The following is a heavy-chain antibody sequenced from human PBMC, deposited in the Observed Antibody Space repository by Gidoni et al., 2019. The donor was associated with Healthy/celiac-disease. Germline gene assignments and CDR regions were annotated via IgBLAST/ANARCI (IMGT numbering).Heavy chain of an antibody. CDR1: GFTFSSYA. J-gene: IGHJ4*02. V-gene: IGHV3-30-3*01. Sequence: QVQLVESGGGVVQPGRSLRLSCAASGFTFSSYAMHWVRQAPGKGLEWVAVISDDGSNKYYADSVKGRFTISRDNSKNTLYLQMNSLRAEDTAVYYCAMSYSSGWNQWGQGTLVTVSS. D-gene: IGHD6-19*01. CDR2: ISDDGSNK. CDR3: AMSYSSGWNQ.